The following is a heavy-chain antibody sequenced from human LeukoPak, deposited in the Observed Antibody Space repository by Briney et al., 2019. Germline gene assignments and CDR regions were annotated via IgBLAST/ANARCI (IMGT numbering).Heavy chain of an antibody. Sequence: PGGSLRLSCEASGSTFDGYWMHWFRQVPGKGLVWVSEINGAGTKKNYADSVRGRFTVSRDNAKDTVFIQMDSLRVEDTAVYYCTRGTVGAPSIDHWGQGTRVIVSS. CDR1: GSTFDGYW. J-gene: IGHJ4*02. CDR2: INGAGTKK. V-gene: IGHV3-74*01. CDR3: TRGTVGAPSIDH. D-gene: IGHD2-2*01.